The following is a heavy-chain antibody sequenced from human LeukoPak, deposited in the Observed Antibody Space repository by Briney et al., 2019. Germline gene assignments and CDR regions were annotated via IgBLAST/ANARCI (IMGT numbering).Heavy chain of an antibody. CDR3: AKDSGSSHLYYFDY. V-gene: IGHV3-48*01. D-gene: IGHD3-10*01. J-gene: IGHJ4*02. CDR1: GFTFSDYS. Sequence: GGSLRLSCAASGFTFSDYSMDWVRQAPGKGLEWGSYISTSSSTIYYADSVKGRFTISRDNSKNTLSLQMNSLRAADTAIYYCAKDSGSSHLYYFDYWGQGTLVIVSS. CDR2: ISTSSSTI.